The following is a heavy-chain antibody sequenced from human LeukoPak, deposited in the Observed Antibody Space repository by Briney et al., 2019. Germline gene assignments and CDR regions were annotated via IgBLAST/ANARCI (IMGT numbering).Heavy chain of an antibody. J-gene: IGHJ4*02. V-gene: IGHV5-10-1*01. D-gene: IGHD4-17*01. Sequence: PGESLKISCKGSGYSFTSYWISWVRQMPGKGLEWMGGIDPGDSYTNYSPSFQGHVTISADKSISTAYLQWSSLKASDTAMYYCASLMTTYSSTNFDYWGQGTLVTVSS. CDR2: IDPGDSYT. CDR1: GYSFTSYW. CDR3: ASLMTTYSSTNFDY.